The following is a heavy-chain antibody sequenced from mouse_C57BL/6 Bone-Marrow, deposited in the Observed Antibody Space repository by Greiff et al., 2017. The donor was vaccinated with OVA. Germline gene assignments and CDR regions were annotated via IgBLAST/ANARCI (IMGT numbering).Heavy chain of an antibody. J-gene: IGHJ1*03. CDR2: INPSSGYT. D-gene: IGHD1-1*01. CDR1: GYTFTSYC. CDR3: ARDAVVYWYFDV. Sequence: VQLQQSGAELAKPGASVKLSCKASGYTFTSYCMHWVKQRPGQGLEWIGYINPSSGYTKYNPKFKDKATLTADKSSNTAYLQLSSLTYEDAAVDYCARDAVVYWYFDVWGTGTTVTVSS. V-gene: IGHV1-7*01.